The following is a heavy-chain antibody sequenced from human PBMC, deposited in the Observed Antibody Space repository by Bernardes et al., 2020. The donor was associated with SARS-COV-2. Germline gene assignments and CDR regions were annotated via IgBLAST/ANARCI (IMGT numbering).Heavy chain of an antibody. D-gene: IGHD1-26*01. J-gene: IGHJ5*02. Sequence: ASLKVSCKASGYTFTTYGISWVRQAPGQGLEWMGWISAYNGITNNAQKFQDRVTMTTDTSTSTVYMELRSLRSDDTAVYYCARDRQKLATFDPWGQGTLVSVSS. V-gene: IGHV1-18*01. CDR1: GYTFTTYG. CDR3: ARDRQKLATFDP. CDR2: ISAYNGIT.